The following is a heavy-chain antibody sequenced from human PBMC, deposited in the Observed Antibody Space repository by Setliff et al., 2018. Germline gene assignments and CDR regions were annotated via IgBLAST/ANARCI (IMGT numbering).Heavy chain of an antibody. J-gene: IGHJ3*02. Sequence: GASLKISCSVSGFTFGIYWMSWDRQAPGKGLEWVANIKGDGSEKYYVDSVKGRFAVSRDNAKNSLFLQMASLTVGDTAVYYCGRAGKPYAIDIWGQGTMVTVS. V-gene: IGHV3-7*04. CDR3: GRAGKPYAIDI. CDR2: IKGDGSEK. CDR1: GFTFGIYW.